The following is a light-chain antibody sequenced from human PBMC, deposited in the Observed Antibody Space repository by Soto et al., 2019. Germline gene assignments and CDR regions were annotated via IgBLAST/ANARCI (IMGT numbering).Light chain of an antibody. CDR3: QQSFSAPRT. V-gene: IGKV1-39*01. CDR1: QSIGRY. J-gene: IGKJ2*01. CDR2: DVS. Sequence: DIQMTQSPSSLSASVGDRVTVTCRASQSIGRYLNWYQQKPGKAPKLLIYDVSSLQTAVPSRFSGDESGTDFTLTSSGLQPEDFATYYCQQSFSAPRTFGQGTKLE.